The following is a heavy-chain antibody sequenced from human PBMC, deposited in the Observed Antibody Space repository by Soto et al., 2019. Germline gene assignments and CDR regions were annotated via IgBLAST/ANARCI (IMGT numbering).Heavy chain of an antibody. J-gene: IGHJ5*01. CDR3: ASDMSTT. V-gene: IGHV1-8*01. D-gene: IGHD2-2*01. CDR2: MNPNSGHT. CDR1: GYTFTSHD. Sequence: ASVKVSCKASGYTFTSHDINWMRQATGQGLEWMGWMNPNSGHTNYAQKFQGRVTMTRDTSISTAYMELTSLRSEDTAIYYCASDMSTTWVHGTLVTVSS.